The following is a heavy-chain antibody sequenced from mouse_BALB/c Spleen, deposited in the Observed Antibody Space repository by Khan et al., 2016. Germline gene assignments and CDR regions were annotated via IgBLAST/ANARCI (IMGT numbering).Heavy chain of an antibody. D-gene: IGHD1-1*01. CDR1: GFTFRSYG. V-gene: IGHV5-6-3*01. CDR2: INSNGGST. Sequence: EVALVESGGGLVQPGGSLKLSCAASGFTFRSYGMSWVRQTPEKRLELVATINSNGGSTYYPDNVKGRFTISRDNAKNTLYLKMISLKSEDTSIYYCAIVDYYGSPYFDYWGHGTTLTVSS. J-gene: IGHJ2*01. CDR3: AIVDYYGSPYFDY.